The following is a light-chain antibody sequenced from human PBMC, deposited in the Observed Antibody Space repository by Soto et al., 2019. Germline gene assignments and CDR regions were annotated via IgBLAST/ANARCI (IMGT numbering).Light chain of an antibody. CDR2: DVS. V-gene: IGLV2-11*01. CDR3: CSYAGSYTLI. CDR1: STNVGSYNF. Sequence: QSALTQPRSVSGSPGQSVTISCTGTSTNVGSYNFVSRYQQHPGKAPKFMIYDVSRRPSGVPDRFSGSRSGNTASLTISGLQAEDEADYYCCSYAGSYTLIFGGGTKLTVL. J-gene: IGLJ2*01.